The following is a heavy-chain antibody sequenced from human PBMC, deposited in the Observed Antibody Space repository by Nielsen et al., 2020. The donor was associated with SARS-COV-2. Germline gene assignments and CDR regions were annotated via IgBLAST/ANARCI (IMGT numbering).Heavy chain of an antibody. J-gene: IGHJ5*02. D-gene: IGHD6-6*01. V-gene: IGHV1-18*04. CDR1: GYTFTSYG. Sequence: ASATVSCKASGYTFTSYGVSWVRQSTGQGLEWMGWISAYTGNTNYAQKLQGRVTMTTDTSTSKAHMELRSLRSEDTAVYYCAREKVSPNWFDPWGQGTLVTVSS. CDR3: AREKVSPNWFDP. CDR2: ISAYTGNT.